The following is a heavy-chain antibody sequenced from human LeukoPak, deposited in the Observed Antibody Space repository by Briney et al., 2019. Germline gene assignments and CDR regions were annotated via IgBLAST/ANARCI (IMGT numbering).Heavy chain of an antibody. D-gene: IGHD2-8*01. CDR1: GGSISSYY. V-gene: IGHV4-59*01. CDR2: IYYSGST. Sequence: SETLSLTCTVSGGSISSYYWSWIRQPPGKGLEWIGYIYYSGSTNYNPSLKSRVTISVDTSKNRFSLKLSSVTAADTAVYYCARDLTHYCTNGVCRDYWGQGTLVTVSS. CDR3: ARDLTHYCTNGVCRDY. J-gene: IGHJ4*02.